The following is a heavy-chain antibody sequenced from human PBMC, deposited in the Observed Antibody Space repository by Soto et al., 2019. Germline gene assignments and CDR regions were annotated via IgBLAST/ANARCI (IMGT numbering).Heavy chain of an antibody. CDR3: AKESGVIQGFIYIEY. V-gene: IGHV3-23*01. J-gene: IGHJ4*02. CDR2: IGASGRDT. Sequence: EVQLLESGGDLEQPGGSLRLSCAGSGLTFSSHSMAWVRQVPGKGLEWVSAIGASGRDTHYAGSVRGRFTVSRDDSKNTLYLQMNSLRAEDTAIYFCAKESGVIQGFIYIEYWGRGTLVTVSS. D-gene: IGHD5-18*01. CDR1: GLTFSSHS.